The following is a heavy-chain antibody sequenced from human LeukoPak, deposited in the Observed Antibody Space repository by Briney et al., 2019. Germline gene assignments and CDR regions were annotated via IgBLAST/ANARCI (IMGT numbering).Heavy chain of an antibody. D-gene: IGHD1-20*01. CDR1: GLTFSNYM. CDR2: IKSDGITI. CDR3: LRDLNWSLDQ. Sequence: GGSLRLSCAASGLTFSNYMMHWVRQAPGKGLVWVSRIKSDGITITYADSVKGRFTISRDNAKNTLYLQMNSLRAEDTAVYYCLRDLNWSLDQWGQGTLVTVSS. V-gene: IGHV3-74*01. J-gene: IGHJ4*02.